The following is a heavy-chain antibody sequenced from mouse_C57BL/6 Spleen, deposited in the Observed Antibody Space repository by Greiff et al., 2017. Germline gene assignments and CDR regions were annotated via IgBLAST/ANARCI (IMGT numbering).Heavy chain of an antibody. V-gene: IGHV1-54*01. CDR1: GYAFTNYL. Sequence: QVHVKQSGAELVRPGTSVKVSCKASGYAFTNYLIEWVKQRPGQGLEWIGVINPGSGGTNYNEKFKGKATLTADKSSSTAYMQLSSLTSEDSAVYFCARGVLRPYWYFDVWGTGTTVTVAS. D-gene: IGHD1-2*01. CDR2: INPGSGGT. CDR3: ARGVLRPYWYFDV. J-gene: IGHJ1*03.